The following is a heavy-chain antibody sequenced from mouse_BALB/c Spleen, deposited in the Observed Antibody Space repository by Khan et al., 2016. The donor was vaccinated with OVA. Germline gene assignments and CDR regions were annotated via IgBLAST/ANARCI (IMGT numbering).Heavy chain of an antibody. V-gene: IGHV2-9*02. CDR2: IWAGGST. J-gene: IGHJ4*01. Sequence: VQLKESGPGLVAPSQSLSITCSVSGFSLTSYGIHWVRQPPGKGLEWLGVIWAGGSTNYNSALMSRLRISKDNSKSQVFLKINSLQTNDTAMYYCARDKDSSGYDAMDHWGQGNSVTVST. CDR1: GFSLTSYG. CDR3: ARDKDSSGYDAMDH. D-gene: IGHD3-2*01.